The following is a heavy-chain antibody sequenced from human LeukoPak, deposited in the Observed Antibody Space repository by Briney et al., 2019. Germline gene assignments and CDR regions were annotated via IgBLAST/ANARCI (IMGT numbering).Heavy chain of an antibody. V-gene: IGHV3-23*01. CDR3: ARSTAASASDY. CDR1: GFIFSNNA. D-gene: IGHD6-13*01. CDR2: ITASGDRT. J-gene: IGHJ4*02. Sequence: GGSLRLSCAAAGFIFSNNAMTWVRQAPGKGLEWVSGITASGDRTFNADSVKGRFTISRDNSKNTLYLLMNSLRAEDTALYYCARSTAASASDYWGQGTLVTVSS.